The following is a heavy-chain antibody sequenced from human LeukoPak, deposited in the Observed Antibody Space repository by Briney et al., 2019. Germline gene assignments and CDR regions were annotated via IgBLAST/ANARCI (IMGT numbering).Heavy chain of an antibody. Sequence: PSETLSLTCTVSGGSISSYYWSWIRQPPGKGLEWIGYIYYSGSTNYNPSLKSRVTISVDTSKNQFSLKLSSVTAADTAVYYCARDPGGSRDGSSDPWGQGTLVTVSS. CDR2: IYYSGST. J-gene: IGHJ5*02. V-gene: IGHV4-59*01. D-gene: IGHD5-24*01. CDR1: GGSISSYY. CDR3: ARDPGGSRDGSSDP.